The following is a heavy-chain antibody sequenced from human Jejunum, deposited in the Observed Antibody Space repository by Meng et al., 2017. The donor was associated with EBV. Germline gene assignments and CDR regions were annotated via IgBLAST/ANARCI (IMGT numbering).Heavy chain of an antibody. Sequence: QVRLVQSGSSLKKPGASLNVSCKASGYTFSRYAMNWVRQAPGQGLEWMGWINTRTGNPAYAQGFTGRFVFSLDTSVSTAYLQISSLKAEDTAVYYCASDISTATFGYWGQGTLVTVSS. CDR1: GYTFSRYA. J-gene: IGHJ4*02. V-gene: IGHV7-4-1*02. CDR2: INTRTGNP. CDR3: ASDISTATFGY. D-gene: IGHD2-21*02.